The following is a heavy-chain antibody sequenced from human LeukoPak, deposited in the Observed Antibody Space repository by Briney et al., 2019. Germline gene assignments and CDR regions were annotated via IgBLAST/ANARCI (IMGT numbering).Heavy chain of an antibody. CDR2: INHSGST. CDR1: GGSFSGYY. CDR3: ARHECGGSCYPEDY. J-gene: IGHJ4*02. V-gene: IGHV4-34*01. Sequence: SETLSLTCAVYGGSFSGYYWSWIRQPPGKGLEWIGEINHSGSTNYNPSLKSRVIISVDTSKNQFSLKLSSVTAADTAVYYCARHECGGSCYPEDYWGQGTLVTVSS. D-gene: IGHD2-15*01.